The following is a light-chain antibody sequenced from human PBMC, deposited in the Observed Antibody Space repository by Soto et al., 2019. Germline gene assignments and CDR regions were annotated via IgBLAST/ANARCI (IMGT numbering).Light chain of an antibody. V-gene: IGKV1-5*01. CDR2: GAS. CDR3: QQYNNWPLT. CDR1: QSISRG. J-gene: IGKJ1*01. Sequence: DSQMTQSPSTLSASVGDRVTIHCRASQSISRGLAWYQQKPGKAPKFLIDGASTRATGIPARFSGSGSGTEFTLTISSLQSEDFVVYYCQQYNNWPLTFGQGTKVDI.